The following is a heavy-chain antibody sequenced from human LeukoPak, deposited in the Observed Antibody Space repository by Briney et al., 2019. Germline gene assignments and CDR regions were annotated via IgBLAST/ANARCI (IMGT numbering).Heavy chain of an antibody. CDR3: ARVDTATYYYYYMDV. D-gene: IGHD5-18*01. V-gene: IGHV4-34*01. CDR1: GGSFSGYY. J-gene: IGHJ6*03. CDR2: INHSGST. Sequence: SETLSLTCAVYGGSFSGYYWSWIRQPPGKGLEWIGEINHSGSTYYNPSLKSRVTISVDTSKNQFSLKLSSVTAADTAVYYCARVDTATYYYYYMDVWGKGTTVTVSS.